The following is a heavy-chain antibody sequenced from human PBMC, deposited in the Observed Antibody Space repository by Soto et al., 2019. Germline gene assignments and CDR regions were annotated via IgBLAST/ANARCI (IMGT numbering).Heavy chain of an antibody. J-gene: IGHJ4*02. CDR2: ISGGSGTT. CDR3: AKVFRGVVVPAAMY. Sequence: EVQLLESGGGLVQPGGSLRLSCAASGFTFSSYAMSWVRQAPGKGLEWVSAISGGSGTTYYADSVKGRFTISRDNSKNTLYLQMYSLRAEDTAVYYCAKVFRGVVVPAAMYWGQGTLVTVSS. CDR1: GFTFSSYA. D-gene: IGHD2-2*01. V-gene: IGHV3-23*01.